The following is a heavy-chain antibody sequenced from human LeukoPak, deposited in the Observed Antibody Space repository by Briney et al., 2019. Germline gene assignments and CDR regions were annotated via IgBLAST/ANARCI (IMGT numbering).Heavy chain of an antibody. J-gene: IGHJ5*02. V-gene: IGHV4-34*01. Sequence: KPSETLSLTCAVYGGSFSGYYWSWIRQPPGKGLEWIGEINHSGSTNYNPSLKSRVTISVDTSKNQFSLKLRSVTAADTAVYYWARVPGSSIAARPGAWFDPWGQGTLVTVSS. CDR2: INHSGST. CDR3: ARVPGSSIAARPGAWFDP. D-gene: IGHD6-6*01. CDR1: GGSFSGYY.